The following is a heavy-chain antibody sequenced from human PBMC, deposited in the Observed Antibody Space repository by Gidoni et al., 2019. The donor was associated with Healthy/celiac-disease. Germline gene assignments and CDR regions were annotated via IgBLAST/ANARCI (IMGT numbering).Heavy chain of an antibody. Sequence: QVLLVESGGGVVQTWRSLRLSCAASGFTFRTHGMHWVRQAPGKGLEWVAVIWYDGSNKYYADSVKGRFSISRDHSKNTLNLQMNSLRAEDTAVYYCARQYDSSGYYPYGMDVWGQGTTVTVSS. CDR3: ARQYDSSGYYPYGMDV. D-gene: IGHD3-22*01. CDR2: IWYDGSNK. V-gene: IGHV3-33*01. CDR1: GFTFRTHG. J-gene: IGHJ6*02.